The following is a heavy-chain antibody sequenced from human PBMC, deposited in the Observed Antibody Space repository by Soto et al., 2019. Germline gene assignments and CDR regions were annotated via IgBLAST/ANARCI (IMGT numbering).Heavy chain of an antibody. V-gene: IGHV3-30*02. CDR3: AKDQGGIVTATRELDY. Sequence: STRICCAASRHTFNHFATHRVRYAAGKWMESVALIPFDSSNINGAAQARYRFTISRDDSKNILYLQMDSLRREDTAVYYCAKDQGGIVTATRELDYWGKGTLVT. J-gene: IGHJ4*02. CDR2: IPFDSSNI. D-gene: IGHD1-26*01. CDR1: RHTFNHFA.